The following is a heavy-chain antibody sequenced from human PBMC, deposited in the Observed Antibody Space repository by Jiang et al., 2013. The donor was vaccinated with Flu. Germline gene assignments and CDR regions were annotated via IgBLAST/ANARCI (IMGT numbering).Heavy chain of an antibody. CDR1: GGSISSSSYY. Sequence: LLKPSETLSLTCTVSGGSISSSSYYWGWIRQPPGKGLEWIGSIYYSGSTYYNPSLKSRVTISVDTSKNQFSLKLSSVTAADTAVYYCARPGMVASYYYGMDVWGQGTTVTVSS. V-gene: IGHV4-39*01. D-gene: IGHD5-12*01. J-gene: IGHJ6*02. CDR3: ARPGMVASYYYGMDV. CDR2: IYYSGST.